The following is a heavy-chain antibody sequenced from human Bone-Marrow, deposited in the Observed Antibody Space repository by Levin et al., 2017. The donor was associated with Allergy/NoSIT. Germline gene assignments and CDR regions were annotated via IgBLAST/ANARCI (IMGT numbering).Heavy chain of an antibody. CDR1: GFSFSSYA. V-gene: IGHV3-30-3*01. D-gene: IGHD6-13*01. Sequence: QSGGSLRLSCAASGFSFSSYAMHWVRQAPGKGLEWVAVISYDGSNTYYADSVKGRFTISRDNSKNTLYLQMNSLRAEDTAVYYCARPLRIAAVGIFGSGWFDPWGQGTLVTVSS. J-gene: IGHJ5*02. CDR2: ISYDGSNT. CDR3: ARPLRIAAVGIFGSGWFDP.